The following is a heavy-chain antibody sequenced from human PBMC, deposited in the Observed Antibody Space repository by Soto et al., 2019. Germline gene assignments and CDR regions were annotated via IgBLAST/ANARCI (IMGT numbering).Heavy chain of an antibody. J-gene: IGHJ6*02. D-gene: IGHD6-13*01. CDR3: AKDAHSRRWRIYDGMDV. Sequence: EVQLVESGGGLVQPGRSLRLSCAASGFTFDDYAMHWVRQAPGKGLEWVSGISWNSGSIGYADSVKGRFTISRDNAKNSLYLQMNRLRAEDTALYYCAKDAHSRRWRIYDGMDVWGQGTTVTVSS. CDR2: ISWNSGSI. V-gene: IGHV3-9*01. CDR1: GFTFDDYA.